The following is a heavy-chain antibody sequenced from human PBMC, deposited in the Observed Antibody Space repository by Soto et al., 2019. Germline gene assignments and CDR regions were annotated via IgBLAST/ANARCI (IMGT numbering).Heavy chain of an antibody. Sequence: QVQLVESGGGVVQPGRSLRLSCAASGFTFSSYGMHWVRQAPGKGLEWVAVISYDGSNKYYADSVKGRFTISRDNSKNTLYLQMNSLSAEDTAVYYCAKDHTYYYGSGSYYVDYWGQGTLVTVSS. J-gene: IGHJ4*02. CDR3: AKDHTYYYGSGSYYVDY. CDR2: ISYDGSNK. CDR1: GFTFSSYG. V-gene: IGHV3-30*18. D-gene: IGHD3-10*01.